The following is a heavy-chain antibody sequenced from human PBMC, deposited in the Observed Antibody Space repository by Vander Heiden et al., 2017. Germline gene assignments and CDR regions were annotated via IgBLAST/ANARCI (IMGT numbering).Heavy chain of an antibody. J-gene: IGHJ5*02. CDR2: IHPGASDT. CDR3: ARQTLIRGVGWFDP. D-gene: IGHD3-10*01. V-gene: IGHV5-51*01. Sequence: EVPMAPSVAEMKQPVERLRISCQNSWYTFTHQRVAWARPLPGTGPEWLGIIHPGASDTTSHPSFRGRVTMSGDKSKDTASLQWNSLEASDAAIYSCARQTLIRGVGWFDPWGQGTLVSVSS. CDR1: WYTFTHQR.